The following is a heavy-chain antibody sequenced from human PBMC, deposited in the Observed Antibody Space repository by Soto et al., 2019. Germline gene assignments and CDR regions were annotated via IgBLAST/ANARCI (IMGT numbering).Heavy chain of an antibody. D-gene: IGHD1-26*01. CDR3: VRDRLAYFESVGLDT. V-gene: IGHV4-61*01. J-gene: IGHJ5*02. CDR2: IFHTGGT. CDR1: GGSVSSGSYY. Sequence: PSETLSLTCTVSGGSVSSGSYYWTWIRQSPGKAPEWIGYIFHTGGTSYNPSLKSRVSISVDTSKNQFSLNVTSVSAADTAVYYCVRDRLAYFESVGLDTWGQGTLVTVSS.